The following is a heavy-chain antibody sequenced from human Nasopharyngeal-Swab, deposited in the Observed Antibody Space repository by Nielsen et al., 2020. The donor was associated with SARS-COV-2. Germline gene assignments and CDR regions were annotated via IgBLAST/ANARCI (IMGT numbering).Heavy chain of an antibody. J-gene: IGHJ5*02. CDR3: AHRPSSSSGQDWFDP. V-gene: IGHV2-5*02. CDR2: IYWDDDK. CDR1: GFSLSTSGVG. Sequence: SGPTLVKPTQTLTLTCTFSGFSLSTSGVGVGWIRQPPGKALEWLALIYWDDDKRYSPSLKSRLTITKDTSKNQVVLTMTNMDPVDIATYYCAHRPSSSSGQDWFDPWGQGTLVTVSS. D-gene: IGHD6-6*01.